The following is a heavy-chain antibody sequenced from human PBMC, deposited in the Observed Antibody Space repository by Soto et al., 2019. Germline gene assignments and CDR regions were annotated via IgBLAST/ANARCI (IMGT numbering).Heavy chain of an antibody. V-gene: IGHV3-30*02. J-gene: IGHJ6*02. CDR3: ANLNYYYYGMDV. CDR2: IWYDGSNK. Sequence: PGGSLRLSCAASGFTSSSYGMHWVRQAPGKGLEWVAVIWYDGSNKYYADSVKGRFTISRDNSKNTLYLQMNSLRAEDTAVYYCANLNYYYYGMDVWGQGTTVTVSS. CDR1: GFTSSSYG.